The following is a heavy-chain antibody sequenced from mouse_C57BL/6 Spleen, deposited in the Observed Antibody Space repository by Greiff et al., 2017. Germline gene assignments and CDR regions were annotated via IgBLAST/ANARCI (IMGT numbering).Heavy chain of an antibody. Sequence: VQLVESGAELVKPGASVKISCKASGYTFTSYDINWVKQRPGQGLEWIGWIYPRDGSTKYNEKFKGKATLTVDTSSSTAYMERRILSSEDSVVYFCARSGGSSLFAYWGQGTLVTVSA. CDR2: IYPRDGST. CDR3: ARSGGSSLFAY. V-gene: IGHV1-85*01. D-gene: IGHD1-1*01. J-gene: IGHJ3*01. CDR1: GYTFTSYD.